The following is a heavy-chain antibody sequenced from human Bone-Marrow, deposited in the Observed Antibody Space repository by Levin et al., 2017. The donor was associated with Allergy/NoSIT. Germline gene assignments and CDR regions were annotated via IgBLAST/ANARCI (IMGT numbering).Heavy chain of an antibody. V-gene: IGHV4-59*01. J-gene: IGHJ6*03. CDR2: IYYSGTT. CDR1: GDSISRYY. D-gene: IGHD1-14*01. Sequence: SQTLSLPCAVSGDSISRYYWGWVRQPPGKGLEWIGHIYYSGTTDYSPSLESRVAISIDSSKTQFSLRLDSLTAADTAGYYCARVRTAAAYYYMDVWGRGTSVTVSS. CDR3: ARVRTAAAYYYMDV.